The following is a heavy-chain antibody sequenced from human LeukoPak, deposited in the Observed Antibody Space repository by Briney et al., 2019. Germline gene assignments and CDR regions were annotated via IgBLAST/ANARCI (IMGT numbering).Heavy chain of an antibody. CDR1: GFTFSSYE. Sequence: PGGSLRLSCAASGFTFSSYEMNWVRQAPGKGLEWVSYISSSGSTIYYADSVKGRFTIPRDNAKNSLYLQMNSLRAEDTAVYYCACREMEQWLVPSGLTDYWGQGTLVTVSS. J-gene: IGHJ4*02. D-gene: IGHD6-19*01. V-gene: IGHV3-48*03. CDR2: ISSSGSTI. CDR3: ACREMEQWLVPSGLTDY.